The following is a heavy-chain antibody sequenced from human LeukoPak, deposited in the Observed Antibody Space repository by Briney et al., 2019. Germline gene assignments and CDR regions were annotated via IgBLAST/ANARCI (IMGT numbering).Heavy chain of an antibody. CDR3: ARFSSGCSTASGHLAY. CDR2: IYYTRTT. CDR1: VGSLSIHY. D-gene: IGHD1-26*01. V-gene: IGHV4-59*11. Sequence: ETLSLTCTVSVGSLSIHYWSWIRRPPGKGLELIGHIYYTRTTFYNPSLNSPVTLSLHTSKNQFSSRLTPATPPGTAVYYCARFSSGCSTASGHLAYWGQGTLVTVSS. J-gene: IGHJ4*02.